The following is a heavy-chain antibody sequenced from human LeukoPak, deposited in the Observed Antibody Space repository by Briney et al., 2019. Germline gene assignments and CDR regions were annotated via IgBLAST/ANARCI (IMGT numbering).Heavy chain of an antibody. CDR2: ISSSSSTI. CDR3: ATDYDSTTPGYFDY. J-gene: IGHJ4*02. D-gene: IGHD3-22*01. CDR1: GFTFSSYS. V-gene: IGHV3-48*01. Sequence: GGSLRLSCAASGFTFSSYSMNWVRQAPGKGLEWVSYISSSSSTIYYADSVKGRFTISRDNAKNSLYLQMNSLRAEDTAVYYCATDYDSTTPGYFDYWGQGTLVIVPS.